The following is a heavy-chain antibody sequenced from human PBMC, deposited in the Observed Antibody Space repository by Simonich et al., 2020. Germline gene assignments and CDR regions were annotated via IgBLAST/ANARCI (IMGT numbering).Heavy chain of an antibody. CDR1: GFTVSSNY. J-gene: IGHJ4*02. D-gene: IGHD1-1*01. CDR3: ARWTATGYYFDY. V-gene: IGHV3-53*01. Sequence: EVQLVESGGGLIQPGGSLRLSCAASGFTVSSNYMSWVRQAPGKGLEWVSVIYSGGSTYYADSVKGRFSISRDNSKNTLYLQINSLRAEDTAVYYCARWTATGYYFDYWGQGTLVTVSS. CDR2: IYSGGST.